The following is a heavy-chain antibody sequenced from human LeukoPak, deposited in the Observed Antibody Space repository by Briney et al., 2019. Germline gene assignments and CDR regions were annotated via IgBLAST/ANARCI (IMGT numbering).Heavy chain of an antibody. CDR3: ARPGRIAAAMGVHNCFDP. CDR2: INPSGGST. D-gene: IGHD6-13*01. Sequence: GAAVKQTCLSSGYTFSSYYMHGVRQPPGQGLEWMGIINPSGGSTSYAQKFEGRINRLQNPSTSTVYMELSSLRSEDTAVYYCARPGRIAAAMGVHNCFDPWAERPGH. V-gene: IGHV1-46*01. CDR1: GYTFSSYY. J-gene: IGHJ5*02.